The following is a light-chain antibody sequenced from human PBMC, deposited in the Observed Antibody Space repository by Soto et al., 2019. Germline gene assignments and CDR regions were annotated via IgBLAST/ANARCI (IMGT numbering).Light chain of an antibody. V-gene: IGKV3-11*01. CDR3: QQRSNWPVT. Sequence: EIVLTQSPATLSLSPGEGATLSCRASQSVSSYLAWYQQKPGQAPRLLIYDASNRATGIPARFSGSRSGTDFNLPISSLEPEDFAVYYCQQRSNWPVTFGLGTKVEV. J-gene: IGKJ1*01. CDR1: QSVSSY. CDR2: DAS.